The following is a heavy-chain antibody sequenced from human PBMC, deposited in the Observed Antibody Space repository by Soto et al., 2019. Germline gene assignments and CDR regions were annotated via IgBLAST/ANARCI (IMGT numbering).Heavy chain of an antibody. CDR3: ARPARECSSPGCAN. V-gene: IGHV3-7*01. J-gene: IGHJ4*02. D-gene: IGHD2-2*01. Sequence: EVQLVESGGGLVQPGGSLRLSCVVSGLTFSSYWMRWVRQAPGKGLEWVANINQDGSESYYVDSVKGRFTISRDNAKNSLYLQMTSLRAEDTAVYYCARPARECSSPGCANWGQGTLVTVSS. CDR1: GLTFSSYW. CDR2: INQDGSES.